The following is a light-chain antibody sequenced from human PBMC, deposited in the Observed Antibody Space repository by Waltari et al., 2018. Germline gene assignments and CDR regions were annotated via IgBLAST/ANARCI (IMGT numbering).Light chain of an antibody. J-gene: IGKJ5*01. V-gene: IGKV4-1*01. CDR3: QQYYSTPIT. CDR1: QSVLYRSNNKDY. Sequence: DIVMTQSPDSLAVSLGERATINCKSSQSVLYRSNNKDYLAWYQQKPGQPPKLLIYWSSTRESGVPDRFSGSGSGTDFTLTISSLQAEDVAVYYCQQYYSTPITFGQGTRLETK. CDR2: WSS.